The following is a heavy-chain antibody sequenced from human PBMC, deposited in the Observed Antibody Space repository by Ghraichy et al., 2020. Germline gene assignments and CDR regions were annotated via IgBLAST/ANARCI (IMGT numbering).Heavy chain of an antibody. D-gene: IGHD6-19*01. V-gene: IGHV2-70*11. Sequence: SGPTLVKPTQTLTLTCTFSGFSLSTSGMCVSWIRQPPGKALEWLARIDCDDDKYYSTSLKTRLTISKDTSKNQVVLTITNMDPVDTATYYCARSLTIAVAGTYYYGMDVWGQGTTVTVSS. CDR3: ARSLTIAVAGTYYYGMDV. CDR1: GFSLSTSGMC. J-gene: IGHJ6*02. CDR2: IDCDDDK.